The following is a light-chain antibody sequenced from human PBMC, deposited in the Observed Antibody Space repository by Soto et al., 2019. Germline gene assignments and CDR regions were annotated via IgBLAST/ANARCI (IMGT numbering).Light chain of an antibody. CDR1: QSVRSN. J-gene: IGKJ1*01. CDR2: GAS. Sequence: RVMTQSPATLSVSHGERVSLSCMSSQSVRSNLAWYQQKPGQAPRLLIYGASTRATGLPDRFSGSGSGTDFTLTISRLEPEDFAVYYCQQYGSSPLWTFGQGTKVDIK. V-gene: IGKV3-20*01. CDR3: QQYGSSPLWT.